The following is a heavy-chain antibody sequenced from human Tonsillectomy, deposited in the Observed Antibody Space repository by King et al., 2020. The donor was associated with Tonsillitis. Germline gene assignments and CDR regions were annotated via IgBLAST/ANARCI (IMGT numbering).Heavy chain of an antibody. D-gene: IGHD3-22*01. V-gene: IGHV4-4*07. CDR1: GGSVSPYY. J-gene: IGHJ4*02. CDR3: ARVLGYYDTTGDQIYHIDY. Sequence: VQLQESGPGLVKPSETLSLTCTVSGGSVSPYYWSWIRQPVGKGLEWIGRIYDDGSTNYNPSLRSRVSLSLDTSKNQLSLRMKSVIAADTAVYFCARVLGYYDTTGDQIYHIDYRGQGTLVTVSS. CDR2: IYDDGST.